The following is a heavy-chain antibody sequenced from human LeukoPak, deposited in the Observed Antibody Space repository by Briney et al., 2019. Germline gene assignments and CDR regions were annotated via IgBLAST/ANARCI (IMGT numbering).Heavy chain of an antibody. V-gene: IGHV4-30-4*08. CDR1: GGSVSSRDYS. CDR3: ARACGGDSYFAFDI. Sequence: PSETLSLTCTVSGGSVSSRDYSWSWIRQPPGKGLEWIGYIDYSGSTYYNPSLKSRVTISVDTSKNQFSLKLTSVTAADTAVYFCARACGGDSYFAFDIWGQGTMVTVSS. CDR2: IDYSGST. D-gene: IGHD2-21*01. J-gene: IGHJ3*02.